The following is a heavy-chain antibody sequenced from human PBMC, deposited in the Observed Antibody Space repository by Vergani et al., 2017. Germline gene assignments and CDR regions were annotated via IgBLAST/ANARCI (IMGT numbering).Heavy chain of an antibody. V-gene: IGHV4-34*01. D-gene: IGHD2-2*01. Sequence: QVQLQQWGAGLLKPSETLSLTCAVYGGSFSGYYWSWIRLPPGKGLEWIGEINHSGSTNYNPSLKSRVTISVDTSKNQFSLKLSSVTAADTAVYYCARIRYAYYYYMDVWGKGTTVTVSS. CDR2: INHSGST. CDR1: GGSFSGYY. CDR3: ARIRYAYYYYMDV. J-gene: IGHJ6*03.